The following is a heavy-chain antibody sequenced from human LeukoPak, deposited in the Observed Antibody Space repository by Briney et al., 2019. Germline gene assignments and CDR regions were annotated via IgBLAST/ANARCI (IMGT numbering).Heavy chain of an antibody. Sequence: SGPTLVNPTQTLTLTCTFSGFSLSTSGMCVSWIRQPPGKALEWLARIDWDDDKYYSTSLKTRLTISKDTSKNQVVITMTNMDPVDTATYYCARIAYYYDSSGYYHMDVWGKGTTVTVSS. CDR2: IDWDDDK. D-gene: IGHD3-22*01. CDR1: GFSLSTSGMC. V-gene: IGHV2-70*11. J-gene: IGHJ6*03. CDR3: ARIAYYYDSSGYYHMDV.